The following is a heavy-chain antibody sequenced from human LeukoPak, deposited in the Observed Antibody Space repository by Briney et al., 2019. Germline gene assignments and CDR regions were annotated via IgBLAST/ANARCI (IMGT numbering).Heavy chain of an antibody. J-gene: IGHJ4*02. CDR2: ISYDGSNK. Sequence: GGSLRLSCAASGFTFSSYAMHWVRQAPGKGLEWVAVISYDGSNKYYADSVKGRFTISRDNSKNTLYLQMNSLRAEDTAVYYCAKEGSSSWCRAYYFDYWGQGTLVTLSS. CDR3: AKEGSSSWCRAYYFDY. CDR1: GFTFSSYA. D-gene: IGHD6-13*01. V-gene: IGHV3-30-3*01.